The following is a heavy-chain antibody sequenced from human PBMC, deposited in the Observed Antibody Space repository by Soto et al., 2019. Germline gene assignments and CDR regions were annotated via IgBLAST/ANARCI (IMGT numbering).Heavy chain of an antibody. Sequence: GGSLRLSCAASGFTFSSYAMSWVRQAPGKGLEWVSAISGSGGSTYYADSVKGRFTISRDNSKNTLYLQMNSLRAEDTAVYYCAKFTRYCSSTSCSYFDYWGQGTLVTVSS. CDR1: GFTFSSYA. D-gene: IGHD2-2*01. CDR2: ISGSGGST. V-gene: IGHV3-23*01. J-gene: IGHJ4*02. CDR3: AKFTRYCSSTSCSYFDY.